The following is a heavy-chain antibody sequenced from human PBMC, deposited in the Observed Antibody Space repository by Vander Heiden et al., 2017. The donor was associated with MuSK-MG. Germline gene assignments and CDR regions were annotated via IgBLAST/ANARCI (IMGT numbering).Heavy chain of an antibody. CDR1: GFSLSTSGVG. V-gene: IGHV2-5*02. J-gene: IGHJ4*02. CDR3: AHRSIAAVADY. Sequence: QITLQESVPTLVKRTQTLTLTCTFSGFSLSTSGVGVGWIRQHPGKALEWLAIIYWDDDKRYSPSLKSRLTITKDTSKNQVVLTMTNMDPVDTATDYCAHRSIAAVADYWGKGTLVTVSS. D-gene: IGHD6-13*01. CDR2: IYWDDDK.